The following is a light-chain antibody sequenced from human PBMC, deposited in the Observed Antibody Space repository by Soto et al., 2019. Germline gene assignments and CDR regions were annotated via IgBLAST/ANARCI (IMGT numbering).Light chain of an antibody. CDR2: DTS. CDR3: QRYNNWPLT. J-gene: IGKJ4*01. Sequence: EIIMTQSPATLSVSPGEGATLSCRASQGIGSTLAWYQHKPGQTPRLLIYDTSTRATGVPARFSGSRSGTEFTHTINSLQSEDFAVYYCQRYNNWPLTFGGGTKVENK. V-gene: IGKV3-15*01. CDR1: QGIGST.